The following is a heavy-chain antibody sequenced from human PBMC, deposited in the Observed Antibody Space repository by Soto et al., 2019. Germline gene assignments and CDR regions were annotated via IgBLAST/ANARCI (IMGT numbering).Heavy chain of an antibody. J-gene: IGHJ5*02. CDR1: GYTFTGYY. D-gene: IGHD1-26*01. CDR2: INPNSGGT. Sequence: ASVKVSCKASGYTFTGYYMHWVRQAPGQGLEWMGWINPNSGGTNYAQKFQGRVTMTRDTSISTAYMELSRLRSDDTAVYYCARVGFGCVGATGWFDPWGQGTLVTVSS. V-gene: IGHV1-2*02. CDR3: ARVGFGCVGATGWFDP.